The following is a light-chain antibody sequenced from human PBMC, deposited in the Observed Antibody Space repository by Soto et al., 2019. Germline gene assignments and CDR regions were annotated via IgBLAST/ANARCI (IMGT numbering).Light chain of an antibody. CDR1: SPNIGKNT. J-gene: IGLJ2*01. CDR3: AAWDDSLNGPVV. Sequence: QSVLTQPPSASGTPRQRVTISCSGSSPNIGKNTVNWYQQLPGTAPKLLIYSNNQRPSGVPDRFSGSKSGTSASLAISGLQSEDEADYYCAAWDDSLNGPVVFGGGTKLTVL. CDR2: SNN. V-gene: IGLV1-44*01.